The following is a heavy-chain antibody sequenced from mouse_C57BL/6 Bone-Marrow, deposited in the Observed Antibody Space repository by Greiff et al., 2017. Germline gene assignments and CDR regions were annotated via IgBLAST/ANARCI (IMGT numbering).Heavy chain of an antibody. D-gene: IGHD1-1*01. J-gene: IGHJ2*01. CDR3: ARDYGSPYYFDY. CDR2: IDPSDSYT. V-gene: IGHV1-69*01. CDR1: GYTFTSYW. Sequence: QVQLQQPGAELVMPGASVKLSCKASGYTFTSYWMHWVKQRPGQGLEWIGEIDPSDSYTNYNQKFQGKSTLTVDKSSSTAYMQLSSLTSEDSAVYYCARDYGSPYYFDYWGQGTTLTVSS.